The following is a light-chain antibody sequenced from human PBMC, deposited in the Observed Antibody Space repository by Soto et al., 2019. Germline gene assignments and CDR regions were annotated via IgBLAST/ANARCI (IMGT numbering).Light chain of an antibody. CDR3: SSDRSTNSWV. V-gene: IGLV2-14*01. Sequence: QSALTQPASVAGSPGQSITVSCTGTSSDVGGDNYVSWYQQHPGKAPKLIIYEVSYRPSGVSNRFSGSKSDNPASLTISGLQAEDEADYYCSSDRSTNSWVFGGGTKVTVL. CDR1: SSDVGGDNY. J-gene: IGLJ3*02. CDR2: EVS.